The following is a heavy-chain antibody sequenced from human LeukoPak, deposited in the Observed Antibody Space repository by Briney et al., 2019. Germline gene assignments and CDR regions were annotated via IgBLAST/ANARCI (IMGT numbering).Heavy chain of an antibody. J-gene: IGHJ4*02. V-gene: IGHV4-59*01. Sequence: PSETLSLTCAVYGGSFSGYYWSWIRQPPGKGLEWIGYIYYSGSTNYNPSLKSRVTISVDTSKNQFSLKLSSVTAADTAVYYCARGPPREEFYFDYWGQGTLVTVSS. CDR2: IYYSGST. D-gene: IGHD3-10*01. CDR1: GGSFSGYY. CDR3: ARGPPREEFYFDY.